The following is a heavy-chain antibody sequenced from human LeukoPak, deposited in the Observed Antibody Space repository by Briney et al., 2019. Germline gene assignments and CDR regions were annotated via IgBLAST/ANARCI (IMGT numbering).Heavy chain of an antibody. CDR1: GFRFSDHW. CDR2: IIQDGSAK. Sequence: GGSLRLSCAASGFRFSDHWMTWVRQAPGKGLEWVANIIQDGSAKYYADSVKGRFTISRDNAKSSLDLQMNSLRTEDTAVYYCARVGGRREDHWGQGTLVTVSS. J-gene: IGHJ4*02. D-gene: IGHD3-16*01. V-gene: IGHV3-7*01. CDR3: ARVGGRREDH.